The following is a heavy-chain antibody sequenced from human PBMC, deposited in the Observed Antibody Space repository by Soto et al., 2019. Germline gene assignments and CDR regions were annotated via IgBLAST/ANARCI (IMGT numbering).Heavy chain of an antibody. D-gene: IGHD3-3*01. V-gene: IGHV3-21*01. J-gene: IGHJ6*03. CDR3: ARGSGPYDFWSGYPGTMDV. CDR1: GFTFSSYS. CDR2: ISSSSYI. Sequence: GGSLRLSCAASGFTFSSYSMNWVRQAPGKGLEWVSSISSSSYIYYADSEKGRFTISRDNAKNSLYLQMNSLRTEDTAVYFCARGSGPYDFWSGYPGTMDVWGKGTTVTVSS.